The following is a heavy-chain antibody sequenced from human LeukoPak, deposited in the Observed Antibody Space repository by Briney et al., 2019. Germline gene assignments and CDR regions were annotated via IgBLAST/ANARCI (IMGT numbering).Heavy chain of an antibody. Sequence: GGSLRLSCAASGFTFSSYSMNWVRQAPGKGLEWVSAISGSGGSTYYADSVKGRFTISRDNSKNTLYLQMNSLRAEDTAVYYCAKDTTGTTYYFDYWGQGTLVTVSS. CDR2: ISGSGGST. J-gene: IGHJ4*02. V-gene: IGHV3-23*01. CDR3: AKDTTGTTYYFDY. CDR1: GFTFSSYS. D-gene: IGHD1-1*01.